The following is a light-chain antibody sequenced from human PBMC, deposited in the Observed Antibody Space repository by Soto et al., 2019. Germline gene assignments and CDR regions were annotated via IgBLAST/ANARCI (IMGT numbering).Light chain of an antibody. V-gene: IGLV2-8*01. CDR2: EVY. CDR3: SSYVGTNSYV. J-gene: IGLJ1*01. CDR1: SSDVGGYNY. Sequence: QSALTQPPSASGSPGQSVTISCTGTSSDVGGYNYVSWYQQHPGKATKLIIYEVYKRPSGVPDRFSGSKSGNTAALTVSGLQAEDEADYYCSSYVGTNSYVFGTGTKVTVL.